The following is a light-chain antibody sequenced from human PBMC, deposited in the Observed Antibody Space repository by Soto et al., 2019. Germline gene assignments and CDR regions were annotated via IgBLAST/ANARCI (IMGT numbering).Light chain of an antibody. CDR1: QSVSGN. J-gene: IGKJ5*01. CDR2: DAS. V-gene: IGKV3-11*01. CDR3: QQRNTWPPIT. Sequence: EVVLTQSPDTLSMSPGERATVSCRASQSVSGNLAWYQQRPGQAPRLLIYDASRRASGVPARFSGSGSGTDFTLTISSLEPEDFALYYCQQRNTWPPITFGQGTRLEIK.